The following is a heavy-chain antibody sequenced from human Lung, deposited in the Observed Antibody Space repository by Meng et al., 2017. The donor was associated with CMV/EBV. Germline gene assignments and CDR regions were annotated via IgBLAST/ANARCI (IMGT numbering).Heavy chain of an antibody. J-gene: IGHJ5*02. CDR2: IIPILGIA. D-gene: IGHD2-2*01. V-gene: IGHV1-69*02. Sequence: SXXVSXXASGGTFSSYTISWVRQAPGQGLEWMGRIIPILGIANYAQKFQGRVTITADKSTSTAYMELSSLRSEDTAVYYCARSPNAIVVVPAASWFDPWXQGTLVTVSS. CDR3: ARSPNAIVVVPAASWFDP. CDR1: GGTFSSYT.